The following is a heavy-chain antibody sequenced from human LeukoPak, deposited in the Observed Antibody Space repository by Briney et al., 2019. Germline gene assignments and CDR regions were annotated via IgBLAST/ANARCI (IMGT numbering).Heavy chain of an antibody. CDR3: ARGRLGGMDV. CDR1: GFTFSSHW. Sequence: GGSLRLSCAASGFTFSSHWMQWVRQAPGKGLVWVSRINSDGSITNYADSVKGRFTISRGNAKNTLYLQMNSLRGEDTAVYYCARGRLGGMDVWGQGTTVTVSS. J-gene: IGHJ6*02. D-gene: IGHD3-16*01. V-gene: IGHV3-74*01. CDR2: INSDGSIT.